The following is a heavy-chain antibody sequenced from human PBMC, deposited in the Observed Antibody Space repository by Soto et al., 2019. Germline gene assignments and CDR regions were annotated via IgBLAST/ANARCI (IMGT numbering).Heavy chain of an antibody. CDR3: AKDCVITMVRGVTGYYYGMDV. D-gene: IGHD3-10*01. Sequence: QVQLVESGGGVVQPGRSLRLSCAASGFTFSSYGMHWVRQAPGKGLEWVAVISYDGSNKYYADSVKGRFTISRDNSKNTLYLQMNSLRAEDTAVYYCAKDCVITMVRGVTGYYYGMDVWGQGTTVTVSS. V-gene: IGHV3-30*18. CDR2: ISYDGSNK. J-gene: IGHJ6*02. CDR1: GFTFSSYG.